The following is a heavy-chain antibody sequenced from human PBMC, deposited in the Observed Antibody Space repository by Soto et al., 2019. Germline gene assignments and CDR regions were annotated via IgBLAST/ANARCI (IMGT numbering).Heavy chain of an antibody. D-gene: IGHD3-10*01. Sequence: QVQLQESGPGLVKPSETLSLTCTVSGGSVSSGSYYWSWIRQPPGKGLEWIGYIYYSGSTNYNPSLQSRVTISVDTSKNQFSLKLSSVTAADTAVYYCARVGYYYGSGSYGANWYFDLWGRGTLVTVSS. CDR1: GGSVSSGSYY. CDR2: IYYSGST. V-gene: IGHV4-61*01. J-gene: IGHJ2*01. CDR3: ARVGYYYGSGSYGANWYFDL.